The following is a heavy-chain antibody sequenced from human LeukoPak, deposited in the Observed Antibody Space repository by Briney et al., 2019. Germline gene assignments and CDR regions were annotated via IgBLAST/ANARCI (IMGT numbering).Heavy chain of an antibody. J-gene: IGHJ4*02. CDR3: ARTPAIRRITIFGVVTPYYFDY. V-gene: IGHV1-8*01. Sequence: ASVKVSCKASGYTFTSYDMNWVRQATGQGLEWMGWMNPNSGNTGYAQKFQGRVTMTRNTSISTAYMELSSLRSEDTAVYYCARTPAIRRITIFGVVTPYYFDYWGQGNLVTVSS. CDR2: MNPNSGNT. D-gene: IGHD3-3*01. CDR1: GYTFTSYD.